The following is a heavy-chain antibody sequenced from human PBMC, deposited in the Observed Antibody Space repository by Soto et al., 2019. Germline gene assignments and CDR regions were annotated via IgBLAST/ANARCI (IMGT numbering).Heavy chain of an antibody. CDR2: IIPILGIA. J-gene: IGHJ4*02. CDR3: ARDYCSSTSCSGFDY. CDR1: GGTFSSYT. V-gene: IGHV1-69*08. Sequence: QVQLVQSGAEVKKPGSSVKVSCKASGGTFSSYTISWVRQAPGQGLEWMGRIIPILGIANYAQKFHGRVTITADKSTSTAYMELSSLRSEDTAVYYCARDYCSSTSCSGFDYWGQGTLVTVSS. D-gene: IGHD2-2*01.